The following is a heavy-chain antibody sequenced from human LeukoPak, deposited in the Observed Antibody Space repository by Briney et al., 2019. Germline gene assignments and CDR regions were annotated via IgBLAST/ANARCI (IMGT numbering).Heavy chain of an antibody. J-gene: IGHJ4*02. CDR2: IYYSGST. Sequence: PSETLSLTCTVSGGSISSSSYYWGWIRQPPGKGLEWIGSIYYSGSTYYNPSLKSRVTISVDTSKNQFSLRLTSVTAADTAVYYCARHAGDGPIYYFDYWGQGTLVTVSS. CDR3: ARHAGDGPIYYFDY. D-gene: IGHD5-24*01. CDR1: GGSISSSSYY. V-gene: IGHV4-39*01.